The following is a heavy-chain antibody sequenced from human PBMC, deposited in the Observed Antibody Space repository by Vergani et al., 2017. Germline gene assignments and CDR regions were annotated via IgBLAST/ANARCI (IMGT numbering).Heavy chain of an antibody. Sequence: EVQLLESGGDLVQPGGSLRLSCTASGFIFSTCAMSWVRQAPGKGLEWVTGISDSGAPTYYADSVKGRVTISRDNSKNTLYLQMNSLRVEDAAVYYCARAYGRYDWFDYWGQRPLVTVSS. CDR3: ARAYGRYDWFDY. CDR1: GFIFSTCA. V-gene: IGHV3-23*01. J-gene: IGHJ4*01. D-gene: IGHD1-20*01. CDR2: ISDSGAPT.